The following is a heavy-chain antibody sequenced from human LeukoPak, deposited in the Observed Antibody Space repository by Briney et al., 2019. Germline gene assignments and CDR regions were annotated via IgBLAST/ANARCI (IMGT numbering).Heavy chain of an antibody. Sequence: ASVKVSCKASGYTFTGYYMHWVRQAPGRGLEWMGWINPNSGGTNYARKFQGWVTMTRDTSISTAYMELSRLRSDDTAVYYCARENSSGWSGYFDYWGQGTLVTVSS. CDR3: ARENSSGWSGYFDY. CDR1: GYTFTGYY. CDR2: INPNSGGT. J-gene: IGHJ4*02. D-gene: IGHD6-19*01. V-gene: IGHV1-2*04.